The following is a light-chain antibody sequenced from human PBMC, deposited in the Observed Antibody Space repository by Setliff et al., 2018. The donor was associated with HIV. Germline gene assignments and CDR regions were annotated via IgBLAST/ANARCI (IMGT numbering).Light chain of an antibody. CDR3: CSYAGTYTYV. Sequence: QSVLTQPASVSGSPGQSITISCTGTSSDVGTYNLVSWYQQDPGKAPRLMIYEVNKRPSGLSNRFSGSKSGNTASLTISGLQAEDEADYYCCSYAGTYTYVFGTGTKVTVL. CDR2: EVN. V-gene: IGLV2-23*02. J-gene: IGLJ1*01. CDR1: SSDVGTYNL.